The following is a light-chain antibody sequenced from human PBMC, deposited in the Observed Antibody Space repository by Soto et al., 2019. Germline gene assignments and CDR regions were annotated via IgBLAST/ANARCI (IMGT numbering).Light chain of an antibody. CDR3: QQYYNWPLFT. V-gene: IGKV3-15*01. CDR1: QSVSSN. CDR2: GAS. Sequence: ELVMTQSPATLSVSPGERATLSCRASQSVSSNLAWYQQKPGQAPRLLIYGASTRATGIPARFSGSGSGTEFTLIISSMQSADVAVYYCQQYYNWPLFTFGQGTKLQIK. J-gene: IGKJ2*01.